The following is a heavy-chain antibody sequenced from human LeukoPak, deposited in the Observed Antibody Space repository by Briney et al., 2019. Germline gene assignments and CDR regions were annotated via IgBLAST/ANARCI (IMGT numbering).Heavy chain of an antibody. V-gene: IGHV3-7*01. J-gene: IGHJ3*02. D-gene: IGHD2-21*02. CDR2: IQEDGSEQ. Sequence: GGSLRLSCAASGFTFSGFWMSWVRQAPGKGLEWVANIQEDGSEQFYVDSVKGRFTISRDNAKNSLYLQMNSLRAEDTAVYYCARDQQVTAIGAFDIWGQGTMVTVSS. CDR1: GFTFSGFW. CDR3: ARDQQVTAIGAFDI.